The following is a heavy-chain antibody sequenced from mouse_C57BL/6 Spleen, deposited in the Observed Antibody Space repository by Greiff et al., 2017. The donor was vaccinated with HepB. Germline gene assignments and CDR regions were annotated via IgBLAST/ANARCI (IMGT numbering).Heavy chain of an antibody. CDR2: IYPGNSDT. CDR1: GYAFTSYW. V-gene: IGHV1-5*01. D-gene: IGHD1-1*01. CDR3: TSKTTVVDWYFDV. Sequence: VQLQQSGTVLARPGASVKMSCKTSGYAFTSYWMHWVKQRPGQGLEWIGAIYPGNSDTSYNQKFKGKAKLTAVTSASTAYMELSSLTNEDSAVYYCTSKTTVVDWYFDVWGTGTTVTVSS. J-gene: IGHJ1*03.